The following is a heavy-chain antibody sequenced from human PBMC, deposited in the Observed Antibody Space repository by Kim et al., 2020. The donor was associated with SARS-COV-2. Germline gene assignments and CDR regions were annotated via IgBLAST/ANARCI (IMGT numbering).Heavy chain of an antibody. J-gene: IGHJ4*02. CDR2: INHSGST. CDR1: GGSFSGYY. V-gene: IGHV4-34*01. D-gene: IGHD5-12*01. Sequence: SETLSLTCAVYGGSFSGYYWSWIRQPPGKGLEWIGEINHSGSTNYNPSLKSRVTISVDTSKNQFSLKLSSVTAADTAVYYCARIGIVGGYDLPTREHPDYWGQGTLVTVSS. CDR3: ARIGIVGGYDLPTREHPDY.